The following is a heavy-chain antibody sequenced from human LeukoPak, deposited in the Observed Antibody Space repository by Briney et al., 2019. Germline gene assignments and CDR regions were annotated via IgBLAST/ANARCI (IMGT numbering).Heavy chain of an antibody. CDR3: AKPSGGGVDY. D-gene: IGHD3-10*01. V-gene: IGHV3-30*02. CDR2: IRSDGYHT. CDR1: GFVFDDYD. J-gene: IGHJ4*02. Sequence: GGSLRLSCGASGFVFDDYDMHWVRQAPGKGLEWVAFIRSDGYHTYYTDSVKGRFIITRDNFKNTLYLQMNSLRLEDMAVYYYAKPSGGGVDYWGRGTRVTVSS.